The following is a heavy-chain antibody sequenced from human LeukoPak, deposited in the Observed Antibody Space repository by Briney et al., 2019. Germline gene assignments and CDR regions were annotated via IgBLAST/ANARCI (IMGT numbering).Heavy chain of an antibody. D-gene: IGHD5-18*01. CDR3: ARGGGYSSGPFDY. CDR1: GFTFSSYW. Sequence: PGGSLRLSCAASGFTFSSYWMHWVRQAPGKGLVWVSHINSDGSKTNYVDSVKGRFTIPRDNAKNTLYLQMNSLRAEDTAVYYCARGGGYSSGPFDYWGQGTLVTVSS. J-gene: IGHJ4*02. CDR2: INSDGSKT. V-gene: IGHV3-74*01.